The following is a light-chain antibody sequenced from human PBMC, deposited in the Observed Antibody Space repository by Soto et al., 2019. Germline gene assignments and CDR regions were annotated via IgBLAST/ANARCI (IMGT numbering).Light chain of an antibody. CDR1: TGAVTSGHY. CDR3: LLSYSGARQV. Sequence: QAVVTQEPSLTVSPGWTVTLTCGSSTGAVTSGHYPYWFQQKPGQAPRTLIYDTSNKHSWTPARFSGSLLGGKAALTLSGAQPEDEAEYYCLLSYSGARQVFGGGTKVTVL. V-gene: IGLV7-46*01. CDR2: DTS. J-gene: IGLJ2*01.